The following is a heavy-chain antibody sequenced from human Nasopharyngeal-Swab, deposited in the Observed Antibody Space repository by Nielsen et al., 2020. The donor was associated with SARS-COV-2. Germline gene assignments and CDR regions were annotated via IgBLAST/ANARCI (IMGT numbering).Heavy chain of an antibody. D-gene: IGHD6-13*01. V-gene: IGHV3-7*01. Sequence: GESLKISCAASCSTFSSYCMSCLRQASGKGLEWVANIKQDGSEKYYVDSVKSRFTISRDNAKNSLYLQMNSLRAEDTAVYYCARCSGSSWFFDYWGQGTLVTVSS. CDR2: IKQDGSEK. CDR1: CSTFSSYC. J-gene: IGHJ4*02. CDR3: ARCSGSSWFFDY.